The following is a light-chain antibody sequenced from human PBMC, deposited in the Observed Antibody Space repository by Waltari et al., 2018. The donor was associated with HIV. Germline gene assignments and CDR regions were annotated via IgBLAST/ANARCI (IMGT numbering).Light chain of an antibody. J-gene: IGLJ2*01. V-gene: IGLV2-8*01. CDR1: HRDISDYNY. Sequence: QSALTQSPSASGSPGQSVNISSSGAHRDISDYNYVSWYQQHSDRPPKLIIFEVTKRPSGVPDRFSGSKSGNTASLFVSGLQPEDEATYFCSSFAGTHKLFGGGTKLTVL. CDR3: SSFAGTHKL. CDR2: EVT.